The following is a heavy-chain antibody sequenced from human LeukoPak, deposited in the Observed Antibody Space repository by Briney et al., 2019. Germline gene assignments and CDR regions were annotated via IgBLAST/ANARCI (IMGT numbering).Heavy chain of an antibody. Sequence: GASVKVSCKASGYTFTSYDINWVRQATGQGLEWMGWMNPNSGNTGYAQKFQGRVTMARNTSISTAYMELSSLRSEDTAVYYCARSHYVWGSYLELVDYYYYMDVWGKGTTVTVSS. CDR1: GYTFTSYD. CDR3: ARSHYVWGSYLELVDYYYYMDV. J-gene: IGHJ6*03. D-gene: IGHD3-16*02. V-gene: IGHV1-8*01. CDR2: MNPNSGNT.